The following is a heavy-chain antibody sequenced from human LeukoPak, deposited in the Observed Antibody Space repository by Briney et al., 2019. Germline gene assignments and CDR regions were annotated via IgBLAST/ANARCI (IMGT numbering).Heavy chain of an antibody. Sequence: GGSLRLSCAASGFTFSNAWMSWVRQAPGKGLEWVGRIKSKTDGGTTDYAAPVKGRFTISRDDSKNTLYLQMNSLKTEDTAVYHCTTEGVIAAATYGMDVWGQGTTVTVSS. J-gene: IGHJ6*02. CDR1: GFTFSNAW. V-gene: IGHV3-15*01. CDR2: IKSKTDGGTT. D-gene: IGHD6-13*01. CDR3: TTEGVIAAATYGMDV.